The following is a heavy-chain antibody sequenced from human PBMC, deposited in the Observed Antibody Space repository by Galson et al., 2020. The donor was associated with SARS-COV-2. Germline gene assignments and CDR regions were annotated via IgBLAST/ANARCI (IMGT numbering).Heavy chain of an antibody. V-gene: IGHV3-9*01. CDR2: ISWNSGSI. Sequence: SLKISCAASGFTFDDYAMHWVRQAPGKGLEWVSGISWNSGSIGYADSVKGRFTISRDNAKNSLYLQMNSLRAEDTALYYCAKSDGYHAFDIWGQGTMVTVSS. CDR3: AKSDGYHAFDI. D-gene: IGHD5-12*01. J-gene: IGHJ3*02. CDR1: GFTFDDYA.